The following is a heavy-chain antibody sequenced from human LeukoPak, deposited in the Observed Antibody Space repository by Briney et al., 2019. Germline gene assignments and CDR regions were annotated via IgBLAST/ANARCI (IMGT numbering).Heavy chain of an antibody. CDR2: ISGSGGST. J-gene: IGHJ4*02. D-gene: IGHD3-22*01. CDR3: TTLTYYYDSSGYYS. V-gene: IGHV3-23*01. Sequence: GGSLRLSCAASGFTFSSYAMSWVRQAPGKGLEWVSAISGSGGSTYYADSVKGRFTISRDNSKNTLYLQMNSLRAEDTAVYYCTTLTYYYDSSGYYSWGQGTLVTVSS. CDR1: GFTFSSYA.